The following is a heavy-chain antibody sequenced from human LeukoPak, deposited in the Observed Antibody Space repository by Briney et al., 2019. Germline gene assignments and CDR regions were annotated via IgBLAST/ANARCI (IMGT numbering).Heavy chain of an antibody. Sequence: SETLSLTCAVYGGSFSGYYWSWIRQPPGKGLEWIGEINHSGSTNYNPSLKSRVTISVDTSKNQFSLKLSSVTAADTAVYYCARAPQIWLGASRRSFDYWGQGTLVTVSS. D-gene: IGHD3-10*01. J-gene: IGHJ4*02. CDR2: INHSGST. CDR3: ARAPQIWLGASRRSFDY. V-gene: IGHV4-34*01. CDR1: GGSFSGYY.